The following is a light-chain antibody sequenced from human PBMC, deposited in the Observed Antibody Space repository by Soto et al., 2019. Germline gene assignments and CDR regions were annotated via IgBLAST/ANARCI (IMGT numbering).Light chain of an antibody. CDR2: DAS. V-gene: IGKV3-15*01. Sequence: EVVMTQAPATLSVSPGERVTFSCRASQSVTTNLAWYQHKPGQSPRLLISDASTGASGIPPRFSGSGSGTEFTLTIDRLQSADFSVFYGQEYDRCSVTFGGVTMVDI. J-gene: IGKJ4*01. CDR1: QSVTTN. CDR3: QEYDRCSVT.